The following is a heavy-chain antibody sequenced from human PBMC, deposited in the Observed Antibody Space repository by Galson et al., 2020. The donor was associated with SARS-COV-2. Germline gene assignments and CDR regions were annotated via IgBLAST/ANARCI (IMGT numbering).Heavy chain of an antibody. CDR1: GGSFSGYY. CDR3: ARGRDKGGSSWSPGVDY. D-gene: IGHD6-13*01. CDR2: INHSGST. J-gene: IGHJ4*02. Sequence: SETLSLTCAVYGGSFSGYYWSWIRQPPGKGLEWIWEINHSGSTNYNPSLKSRVTITVDTSKNQFSLKLSSVTAADTAVYYCARGRDKGGSSWSPGVDYWGQGTLVTVSS. V-gene: IGHV4-34*01.